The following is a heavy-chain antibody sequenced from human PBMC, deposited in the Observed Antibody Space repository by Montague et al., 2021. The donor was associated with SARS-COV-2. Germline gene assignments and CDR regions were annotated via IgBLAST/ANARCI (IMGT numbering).Heavy chain of an antibody. J-gene: IGHJ3*02. Sequence: SLRLSCAASGFTLSSYAVHWVRQAPGKGLEWVAVISYDGSNKYYADSVKGRFTISRDNSKNTLYLQMNSLRAEDTAVYYCARAAQKQYVLLWFGELSHDAFDIWGQGTMVTVSS. CDR1: GFTLSSYA. D-gene: IGHD3-10*01. V-gene: IGHV3-30-3*01. CDR2: ISYDGSNK. CDR3: ARAAQKQYVLLWFGELSHDAFDI.